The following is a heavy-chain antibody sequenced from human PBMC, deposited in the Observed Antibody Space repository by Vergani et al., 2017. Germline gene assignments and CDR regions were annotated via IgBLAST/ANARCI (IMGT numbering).Heavy chain of an antibody. J-gene: IGHJ6*02. D-gene: IGHD6-6*01. CDR2: ISSSSSTI. CDR3: AREEYSSSLEDYYYYGMDV. CDR1: GFTFSSYS. V-gene: IGHV3-48*01. Sequence: EVQLLESGGGLVQPGGSLRLSCAASGFTFSSYSMNWVRQAPGKGLEWVSYISSSSSTIYYADSVKGRFTISRDNAKNSLYLQMNSLRAEDTAVYYCAREEYSSSLEDYYYYGMDVWGQGTTVTVSS.